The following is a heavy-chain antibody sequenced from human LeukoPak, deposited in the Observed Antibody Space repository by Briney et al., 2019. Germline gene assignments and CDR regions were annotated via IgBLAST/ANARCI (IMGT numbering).Heavy chain of an antibody. V-gene: IGHV1-46*01. CDR3: VRGAGATISYYHYYMDV. Sequence: ASVKVSCKASGYSFTSYYMHWVRQAPGQGLEWMGIINPSRGSTSYAQKFQGRVTITRNTSISTAYMELSSLRSEDTAVYYCVRGAGATISYYHYYMDVWGKGTTVTVSS. CDR2: INPSRGST. D-gene: IGHD1-26*01. J-gene: IGHJ6*03. CDR1: GYSFTSYY.